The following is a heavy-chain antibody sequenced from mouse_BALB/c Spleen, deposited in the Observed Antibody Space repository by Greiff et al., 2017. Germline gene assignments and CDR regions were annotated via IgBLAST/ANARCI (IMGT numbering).Heavy chain of an antibody. J-gene: IGHJ2*01. CDR2: IDPSDSYT. D-gene: IGHD2-1*01. CDR3: TRGDYGNDFDY. V-gene: IGHV1S127*01. CDR1: GYTFTSYW. Sequence: QVHVKQPGAELVKPGASVKMSCQASGYTFTSYWMHWVKQRPGQGLEWIGVIDPSDSYTSYNQKFKGKATLTVDTSSSTAYMQLSSLTSEDSAVYYCTRGDYGNDFDYGGQGTTLTVSS.